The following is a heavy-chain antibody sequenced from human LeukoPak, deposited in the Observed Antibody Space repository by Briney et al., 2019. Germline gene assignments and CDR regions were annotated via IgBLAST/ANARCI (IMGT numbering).Heavy chain of an antibody. Sequence: GSLRLSCAASGFAASGFTFSTFGMHWVRQAPGKGLEWVAFIRYDGTNKYYADSVKGRFTISRDDSKNTLYLQMNSLRPEDTALYYCAGTRDSGFTTDAFDIWGQGTMVTVSS. CDR1: GFTFSTFG. D-gene: IGHD1/OR15-1a*01. CDR2: IRYDGTNK. V-gene: IGHV3-30*02. J-gene: IGHJ3*02. CDR3: AGTRDSGFTTDAFDI.